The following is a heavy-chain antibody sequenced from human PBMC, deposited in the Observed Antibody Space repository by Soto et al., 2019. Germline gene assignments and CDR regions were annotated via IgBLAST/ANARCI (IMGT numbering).Heavy chain of an antibody. Sequence: SETLSLTCALYGGSFSGYYWSWIRQPPGKGLEWIGEITHSGSTNYNPSHKSRVTISVDTSKNQFSLKLSSVTAADTAVYYCASLSRAYSYGFVYFDYWGQGTLVTVSS. V-gene: IGHV4-34*01. CDR1: GGSFSGYY. D-gene: IGHD5-18*01. J-gene: IGHJ4*02. CDR3: ASLSRAYSYGFVYFDY. CDR2: ITHSGST.